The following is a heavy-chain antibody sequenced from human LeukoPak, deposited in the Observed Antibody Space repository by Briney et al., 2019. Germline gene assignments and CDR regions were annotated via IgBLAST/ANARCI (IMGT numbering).Heavy chain of an antibody. D-gene: IGHD1-26*01. V-gene: IGHV4-61*02. J-gene: IGHJ4*02. CDR1: GGSISSGSYY. Sequence: SETLSLTCTVSGGSISSGSYYWSWIRQPAGKGLEWIGRIYTSGSTNYNPSLESRVTISVDTSKNQFSLKLSSVTAADTAVYYCARAVGATLVDYWGQGTLVTVSS. CDR2: IYTSGST. CDR3: ARAVGATLVDY.